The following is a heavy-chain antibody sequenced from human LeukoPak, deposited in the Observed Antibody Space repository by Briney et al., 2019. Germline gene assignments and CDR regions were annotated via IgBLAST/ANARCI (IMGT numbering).Heavy chain of an antibody. CDR2: INHSGST. CDR3: ARAGYCSGGSCFGPTWDAFDI. CDR1: GGSFSGYY. Sequence: SETLSLTCAAYGGSFSGYYWSWIRQPPGKGLEWIGEINHSGSTNYNPSLKSRVTISVDTSKNQFSLKLSSVTAADTAVYYCARAGYCSGGSCFGPTWDAFDIWGQGTMVTVSS. J-gene: IGHJ3*02. D-gene: IGHD2-15*01. V-gene: IGHV4-34*01.